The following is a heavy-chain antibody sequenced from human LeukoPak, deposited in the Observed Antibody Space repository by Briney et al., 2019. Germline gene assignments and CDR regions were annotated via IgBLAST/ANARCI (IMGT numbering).Heavy chain of an antibody. J-gene: IGHJ5*02. D-gene: IGHD6-19*01. CDR3: AKDISEAVAGTWGWFDP. CDR1: GFTFSSYA. V-gene: IGHV3-23*01. Sequence: GGSLRLSCAASGFTFSSYAMSWVRQAPGKGLEWVSAISGSGGSTYYADSVKGRFTISRDNSKNTLYLQMNSLRAEDTAVYYCAKDISEAVAGTWGWFDPWGQGTLVTVSS. CDR2: ISGSGGST.